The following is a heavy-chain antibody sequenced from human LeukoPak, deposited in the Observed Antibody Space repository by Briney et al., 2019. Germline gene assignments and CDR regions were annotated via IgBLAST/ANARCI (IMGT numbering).Heavy chain of an antibody. CDR3: AREGSNNFDY. CDR1: GFTFSNSW. CDR2: LRSDGTT. V-gene: IGHV3-74*01. J-gene: IGHJ4*02. D-gene: IGHD1-26*01. Sequence: GGSLRLSCAASGFTFSNSWMHWVRQTPGKGLVWVSCLRSDGTTTYAESVKGRFTISRDSAKNTLYLQMNSLRAEDTAVYYCAREGSNNFDYGGRGPRVPV.